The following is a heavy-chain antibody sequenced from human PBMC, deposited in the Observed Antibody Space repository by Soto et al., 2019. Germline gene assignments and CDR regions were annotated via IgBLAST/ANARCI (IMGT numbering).Heavy chain of an antibody. V-gene: IGHV3-11*01. D-gene: IGHD2-2*01. CDR1: GFTFSDYY. Sequence: GSLRLSCAASGFTFSDYYMSWIRQAPGKGLEWVSYISSSGSTISYAHSVKGRFTISSDNAKNSRHLQMNTRGAEGTAVYYCGRARAVSTSWGRGPLVPVSP. J-gene: IGHJ5*02. CDR2: ISSSGSTI. CDR3: GRARAVSTS.